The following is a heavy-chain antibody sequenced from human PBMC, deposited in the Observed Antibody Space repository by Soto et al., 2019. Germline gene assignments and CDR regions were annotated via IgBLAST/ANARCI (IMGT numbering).Heavy chain of an antibody. Sequence: SETLSLTCTVSGGSLSSYYWSWIRQPPGKGLEWIGYIYYSGSTNSNPSLKSRVTISVDTSENQFSLKLSSVTAADTAVYYCARGLASFYDSSGYPNWFDPWGQGTLVTVSS. J-gene: IGHJ5*02. CDR2: IYYSGST. D-gene: IGHD3-22*01. CDR3: ARGLASFYDSSGYPNWFDP. CDR1: GGSLSSYY. V-gene: IGHV4-59*01.